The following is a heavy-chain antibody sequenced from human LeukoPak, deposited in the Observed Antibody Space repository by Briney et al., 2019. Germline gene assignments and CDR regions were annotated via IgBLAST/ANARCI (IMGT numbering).Heavy chain of an antibody. J-gene: IGHJ4*02. CDR2: IQYDGSTK. Sequence: GGSLRLSCAASGFTFSSHGMHWVRQAPGKGLEWVAFIQYDGSTKYYADSVKGRITISRDNSKNTLYLQMSSLRAEDTAVLYCAKGAGWPPYFFDFWGQGTLVTVSS. CDR1: GFTFSSHG. V-gene: IGHV3-30*02. CDR3: AKGAGWPPYFFDF. D-gene: IGHD6-19*01.